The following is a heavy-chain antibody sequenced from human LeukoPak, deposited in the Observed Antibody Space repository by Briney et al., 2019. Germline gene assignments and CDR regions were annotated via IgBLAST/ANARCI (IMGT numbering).Heavy chain of an antibody. V-gene: IGHV3-11*01. CDR1: GFTFSDYH. CDR2: VSSSGGTI. CDR3: AKAKSSIAAAGFDY. J-gene: IGHJ4*02. Sequence: GGSLRLPCAASGFTFSDYHMSWIRQASGKGLEWVSYVSSSGGTISYADSVKGRFSISRDNAKKSLYLQMNSLRAEDTAVYYCAKAKSSIAAAGFDYWGQGTLVTVSS. D-gene: IGHD6-13*01.